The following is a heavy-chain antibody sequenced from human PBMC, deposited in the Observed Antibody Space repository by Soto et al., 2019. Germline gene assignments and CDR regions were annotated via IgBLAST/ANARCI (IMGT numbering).Heavy chain of an antibody. CDR2: ISPNSGNI. J-gene: IGHJ6*02. D-gene: IGHD3-22*01. Sequence: QVHLVQSGAEVKKPGASVNVSCKTSGYTFTRNGISWVRQAPGQGLEWMGWISPNSGNIKYAQKLQGRVIMTTDPSTGTAYMELRSLRFDDTAVYYCVKDRDSNSWPSRDVWGPGTTVTVSS. CDR1: GYTFTRNG. CDR3: VKDRDSNSWPSRDV. V-gene: IGHV1-18*01.